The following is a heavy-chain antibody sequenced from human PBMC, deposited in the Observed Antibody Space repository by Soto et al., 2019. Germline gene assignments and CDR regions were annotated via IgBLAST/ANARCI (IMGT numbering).Heavy chain of an antibody. D-gene: IGHD3-9*01. CDR2: IYHSGST. J-gene: IGHJ6*02. Sequence: SETLPLTCAVSGGSISSSNWWICVRQPPGKGLEWIWEIYHSGSTNYNPSLKSRVTISVDKSKNQFSLKLSSVTSADTAVYYCARERRRYDILTGHVYGMYVWFQGTRVT. CDR3: ARERRRYDILTGHVYGMYV. V-gene: IGHV4-4*02. CDR1: GGSISSSNW.